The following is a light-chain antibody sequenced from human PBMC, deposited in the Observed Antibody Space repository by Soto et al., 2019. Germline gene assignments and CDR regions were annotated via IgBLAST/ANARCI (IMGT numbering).Light chain of an antibody. J-gene: IGKJ1*01. CDR3: QQYGSSPWT. CDR2: GTS. V-gene: IGKV3-20*01. CDR1: QSISSSY. Sequence: EIVLTQSPGTPSSSPGERATLSCRASQSISSSYLAWYQQKPGQAPRLLIYGTSSRATGIPDRFSGSGSGTDFTLTISRLGPEDFAVYYCQQYGSSPWTFGQGTKVDIK.